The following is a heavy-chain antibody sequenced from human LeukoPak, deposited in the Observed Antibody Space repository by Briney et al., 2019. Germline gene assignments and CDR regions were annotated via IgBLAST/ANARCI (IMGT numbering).Heavy chain of an antibody. Sequence: ASVKVSCKASGYTFTGYYMHWVRQAPGQGLEWMGWINPNSGGTNYAQKFQGRVTMTRDTSISTAYMELSRLRSDDTAVYYCARDSAYSSSYCNYWGQGTLVTVSS. CDR1: GYTFTGYY. D-gene: IGHD2-2*01. CDR3: ARDSAYSSSYCNY. V-gene: IGHV1-2*02. J-gene: IGHJ4*02. CDR2: INPNSGGT.